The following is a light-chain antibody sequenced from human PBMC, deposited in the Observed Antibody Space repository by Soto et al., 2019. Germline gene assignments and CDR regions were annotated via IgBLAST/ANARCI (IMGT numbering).Light chain of an antibody. CDR3: SSYTTTSTLV. J-gene: IGLJ3*02. CDR2: EVS. V-gene: IGLV2-14*01. Sequence: QSALTQPASVSGSPGQSVTISCTGTSSDVGPYPYVSWYQQHPSKAPKLIIYEVSNRPSGISDRFSGSKSGNTASLTISGLQAEDESAYYCSSYTTTSTLVFGGGTKLTVL. CDR1: SSDVGPYPY.